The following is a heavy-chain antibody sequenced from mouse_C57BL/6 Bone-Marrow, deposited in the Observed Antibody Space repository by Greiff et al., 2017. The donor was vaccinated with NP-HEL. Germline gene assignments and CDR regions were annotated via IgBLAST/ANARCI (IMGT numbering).Heavy chain of an antibody. V-gene: IGHV5-6*01. CDR1: GFTFSSYG. CDR2: ISSGGSYT. CDR3: ASHYDGYPDY. D-gene: IGHD2-3*01. J-gene: IGHJ2*01. Sequence: DVQLQESGGDLVKPGGSLKLSCAASGFTFSSYGMSWVRQTPDKRLEWVATISSGGSYTYYPDSVKGRFTISRDNAKNTLYLQMSSLKSEDTAMYYCASHYDGYPDYWGQGTTLTVSS.